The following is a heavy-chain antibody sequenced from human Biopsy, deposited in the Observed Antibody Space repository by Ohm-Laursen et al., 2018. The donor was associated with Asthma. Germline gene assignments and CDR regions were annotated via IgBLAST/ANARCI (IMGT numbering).Heavy chain of an antibody. Sequence: ATVKISCNASGYNFISFAIHWVRQAPGQRLEWMGWINAGNGNTKYSQKFQGRVTITRDTSASTAYMELRSLRSEDTATYYCARTYYDFLTGQVKDVFGVWGQGTMVTVSS. V-gene: IGHV1-3*01. CDR2: INAGNGNT. CDR1: GYNFISFA. CDR3: ARTYYDFLTGQVKDVFGV. J-gene: IGHJ3*01. D-gene: IGHD3-9*01.